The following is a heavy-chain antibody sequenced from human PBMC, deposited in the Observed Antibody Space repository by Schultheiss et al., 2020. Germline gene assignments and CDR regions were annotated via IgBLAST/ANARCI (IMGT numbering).Heavy chain of an antibody. D-gene: IGHD1-26*01. V-gene: IGHV3-7*01. Sequence: GGSLRLSCAASGFTFSSYWMSWVRQAPEKGQEWVADIKCDGSEKYYVDSVKGRFTISRDNSKNTLYLQMNSLRAEDTAVYYCAKDRVGWELSIDYWGQGTLVTVSS. CDR2: IKCDGSEK. CDR3: AKDRVGWELSIDY. CDR1: GFTFSSYW. J-gene: IGHJ4*02.